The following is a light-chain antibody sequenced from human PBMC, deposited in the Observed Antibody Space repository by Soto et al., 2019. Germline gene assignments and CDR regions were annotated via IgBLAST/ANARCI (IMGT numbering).Light chain of an antibody. CDR3: AAWDDNLNGVL. CDR2: NFN. J-gene: IGLJ2*01. V-gene: IGLV1-44*01. CDR1: SSNIGTNS. Sequence: QSVLTQPPSASGTPGQSVTISCAGSSSNIGTNSVNWYQQLPGAAPKVLIYNFNQRPSGVPDRFSGSKSGTSASLVISGLQSEDEADYYCAAWDDNLNGVLFGGGTKLTVL.